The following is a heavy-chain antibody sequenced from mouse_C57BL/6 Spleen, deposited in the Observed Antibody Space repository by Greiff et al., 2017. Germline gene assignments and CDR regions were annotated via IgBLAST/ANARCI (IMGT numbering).Heavy chain of an antibody. CDR3: ARSPHYYGSSYLYFDV. Sequence: QVQLQQSGPELVKPGASVKLSCKASGYTFTSYDINWVKQRPGQGLEWIGWIYPRDGSTKYNEKFKGKATLTVDTSSSTAYMELHSLTSEDSAVYFCARSPHYYGSSYLYFDVWGTGTTVTVSS. V-gene: IGHV1-85*01. D-gene: IGHD1-1*01. J-gene: IGHJ1*03. CDR1: GYTFTSYD. CDR2: IYPRDGST.